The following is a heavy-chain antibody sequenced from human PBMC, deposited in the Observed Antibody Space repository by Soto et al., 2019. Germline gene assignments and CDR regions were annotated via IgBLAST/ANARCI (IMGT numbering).Heavy chain of an antibody. D-gene: IGHD3-22*01. CDR2: IIPILGTP. J-gene: IGHJ4*02. V-gene: IGHV1-69*10. Sequence: SVKVSCKTSGDTFSSYAISWVRQAPGQGLEWMGGIIPILGTPSYAQKFQGRVTIAADKSTSTAYMELSSLRSEDTAVYYCARERSRYDRSGYYRPDYWGQGTLVTVSS. CDR3: ARERSRYDRSGYYRPDY. CDR1: GDTFSSYA.